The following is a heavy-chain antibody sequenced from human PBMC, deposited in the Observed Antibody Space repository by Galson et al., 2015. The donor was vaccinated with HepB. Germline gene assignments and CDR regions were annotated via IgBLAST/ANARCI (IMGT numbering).Heavy chain of an antibody. J-gene: IGHJ3*01. V-gene: IGHV1-3*01. CDR1: GYTFTTYV. D-gene: IGHD3-22*01. CDR2: INAGNGDT. Sequence: SVKVSCKASGYTFTTYVIHWVRQAPGQRLQWMGWINAGNGDTKYLQKLQDRVTITRDTSASTAHMELSSLRSEDTAVYYCASSHYDSSGDFTAFDFWGQGTLVTVSA. CDR3: ASSHYDSSGDFTAFDF.